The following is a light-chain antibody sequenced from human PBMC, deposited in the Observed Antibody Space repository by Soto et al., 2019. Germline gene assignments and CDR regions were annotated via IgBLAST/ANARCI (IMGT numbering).Light chain of an antibody. CDR2: DAS. CDR3: QQRGKLPRT. V-gene: IGKV3-11*01. CDR1: QSVSSY. J-gene: IGKJ2*01. Sequence: EIVLTQSPATLSLSPGERATLSCRASQSVSSYLAWYQQKPGQAPRLLIYDASNRATDIPARFSGSGSGTDFTLTISSLESEDFAVYYCQQRGKLPRTFGQGTKLEIK.